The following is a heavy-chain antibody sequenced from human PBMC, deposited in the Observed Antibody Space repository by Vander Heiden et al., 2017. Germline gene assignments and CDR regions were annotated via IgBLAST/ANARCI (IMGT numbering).Heavy chain of an antibody. CDR3: ARQTLIRKVGWFDP. CDR2: IHPGDSDT. V-gene: IGHV5-51*01. J-gene: IGHJ5*02. Sequence: EVQMVQSGAEMKKPGEPRKIYCQYPGAPSTAQSVAWVRQVPGKGLEWLGIIHPGDSDTRYNPSFRGRVTMSVDKSKNTASLQWNSLEASDTAIYYCARQTLIRKVGWFDPWGQGTLVSVSS. D-gene: IGHD2-2*01. CDR1: GAPSTAQS.